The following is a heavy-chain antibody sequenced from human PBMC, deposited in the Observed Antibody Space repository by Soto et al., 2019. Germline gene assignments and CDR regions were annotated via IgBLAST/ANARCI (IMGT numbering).Heavy chain of an antibody. D-gene: IGHD3-22*01. CDR1: GFLFDTYG. J-gene: IGHJ6*02. CDR3: ARVVDYYDPYYYYGMDV. CDR2: ISSSSSYI. V-gene: IGHV3-21*01. Sequence: GGSLRLSCVASGFLFDTYGMHWVRQTPGKGLEWVSSISSSSSYISYADSVKGRFTISRDNAKNSLYLQMNSLRAEDTAVYYCARVVDYYDPYYYYGMDVWGQGTTVTVSS.